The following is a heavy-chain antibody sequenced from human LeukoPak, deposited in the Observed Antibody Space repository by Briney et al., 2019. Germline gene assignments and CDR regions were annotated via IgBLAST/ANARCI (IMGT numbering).Heavy chain of an antibody. CDR1: GGSISSYY. CDR3: ARGEYYDFWSGYQFDY. D-gene: IGHD3-3*01. J-gene: IGHJ4*02. Sequence: SSETLSLTCTVSGGSISSYYWSWIRQPPGKGLEWIGYIYYSGSTNYNPSLKSRVTISVDTSKNQFSLKLSSVTAADTAVYYCARGEYYDFWSGYQFDYWGQGTLVTVSS. CDR2: IYYSGST. V-gene: IGHV4-59*01.